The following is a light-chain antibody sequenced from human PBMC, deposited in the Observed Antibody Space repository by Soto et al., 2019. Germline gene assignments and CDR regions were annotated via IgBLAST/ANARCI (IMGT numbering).Light chain of an antibody. CDR1: QSISSY. J-gene: IGKJ4*01. V-gene: IGKV1-39*01. Sequence: DIQMTQSPSSLSASVGDRVTITCRASQSISSYLNWYQQKRGKAPKLLIYAASSLQSGVPSRFSGSGSGTDFTLTISSLQPEDFATYYCQQSYSTPLTFGGGTKVEIK. CDR2: AAS. CDR3: QQSYSTPLT.